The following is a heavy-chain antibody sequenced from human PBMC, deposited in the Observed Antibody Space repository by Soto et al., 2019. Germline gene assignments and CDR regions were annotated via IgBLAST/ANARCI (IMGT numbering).Heavy chain of an antibody. V-gene: IGHV1-69*01. CDR1: GGTFSSYA. J-gene: IGHJ6*01. D-gene: IGHD6-19*01. CDR2: IIPIFGTA. CDR3: ARDRIAVAGTRGRYYYYGMDV. Sequence: QVQLVQSGAEVKKPGSSVKVSCKASGGTFSSYAISWVRQAPGQGLEWMGGIIPIFGTANYAQKFQGRVTITADESTSTAYMELRSLRFEDTAVYYCARDRIAVAGTRGRYYYYGMDVWGQGTTVTASS.